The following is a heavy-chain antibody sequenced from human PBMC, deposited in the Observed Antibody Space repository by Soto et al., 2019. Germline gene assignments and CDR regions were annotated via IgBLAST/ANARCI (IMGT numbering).Heavy chain of an antibody. J-gene: IGHJ5*02. CDR2: INAGNGNT. CDR1: GYTFTSYA. Sequence: QVQLVQSGAEVKKPGASVMVSCKASGYTFTSYAMHWVRQAPGQRLEWMGWINAGNGNTKYSQKFQGRVTITRDTSASTAYMELSSLRSEDTAVYYCARGLAGPWGWFDPWGQGTLVTVSS. CDR3: ARGLAGPWGWFDP. D-gene: IGHD3-3*02. V-gene: IGHV1-3*01.